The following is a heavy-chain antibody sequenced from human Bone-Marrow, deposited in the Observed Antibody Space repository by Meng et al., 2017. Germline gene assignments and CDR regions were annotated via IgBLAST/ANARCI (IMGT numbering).Heavy chain of an antibody. CDR2: IKQDGSEK. Sequence: GGSLRLSCAASGFTFSSYWMSWVRQAPGKGLEWVANIKQDGSEKYYVDSVKGRFTISRDNAKNSLYLQMNSLRAEDTAVYYCAREKHGGYVEYFDYWGQGTLVTVSS. CDR1: GFTFSSYW. V-gene: IGHV3-7*01. D-gene: IGHD5-12*01. J-gene: IGHJ4*02. CDR3: AREKHGGYVEYFDY.